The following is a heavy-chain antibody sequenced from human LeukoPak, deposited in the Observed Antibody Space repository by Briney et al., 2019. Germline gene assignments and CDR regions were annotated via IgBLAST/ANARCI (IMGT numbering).Heavy chain of an antibody. V-gene: IGHV3-7*01. J-gene: IGHJ4*02. D-gene: IGHD4-17*01. CDR2: IKQDGSEK. CDR3: ARVYGDCFDY. Sequence: GGSLRLSCAASGFTVSSNYMSWVRQAPGKGLEWVANIKQDGSEKYYVDSVKGRFTISRDNAKNSLYLQMNSLRAEDTAVYYCARVYGDCFDYWGQGTLVTVSS. CDR1: GFTVSSNY.